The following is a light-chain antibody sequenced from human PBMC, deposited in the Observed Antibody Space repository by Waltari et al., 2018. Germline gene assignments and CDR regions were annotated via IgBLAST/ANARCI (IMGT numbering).Light chain of an antibody. CDR1: QGVSRF. V-gene: IGKV3-20*01. J-gene: IGKJ1*01. CDR2: GAS. Sequence: EIVLTPSPGTLPLSPGDRGTLSCRASQGVSRFLAWYQQKPGQAPRLLIYGASTRATGIPDRFSGSGSGTDFSLTISRLEPEDFAVYYCQKYDRLPATFGQGTKVEIK. CDR3: QKYDRLPAT.